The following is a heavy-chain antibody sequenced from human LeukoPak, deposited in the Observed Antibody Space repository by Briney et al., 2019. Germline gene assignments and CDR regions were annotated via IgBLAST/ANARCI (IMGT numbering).Heavy chain of an antibody. D-gene: IGHD3-3*01. J-gene: IGHJ3*02. CDR2: INTRGNYI. Sequence: PGGSLRLSCAASGFTFSSYTMNWVRQAPGKGLEWVSSINTRGNYIYYADSVKGRFTISRDDAKKSLYLQMYSLRAEDTALYYCARGDDFWGDRDAFDIWGQGTMVSVSS. V-gene: IGHV3-21*01. CDR1: GFTFSSYT. CDR3: ARGDDFWGDRDAFDI.